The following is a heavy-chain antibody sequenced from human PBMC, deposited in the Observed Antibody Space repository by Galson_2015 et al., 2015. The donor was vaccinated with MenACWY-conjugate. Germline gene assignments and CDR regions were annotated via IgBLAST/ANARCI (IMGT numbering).Heavy chain of an antibody. CDR3: AKDAGASLPEWLSPIDY. CDR1: GFTFSSYG. V-gene: IGHV3-30*18. J-gene: IGHJ4*02. CDR2: ISYDGSNK. Sequence: SLRLSCAASGFTFSSYGMHWVRQAPGKGLEWVAVISYDGSNKYYADSVKGRFTISRDNSKNTLYLQMNSLRAEDTAVYYCAKDAGASLPEWLSPIDYWGQGTLVTVSS. D-gene: IGHD3-3*01.